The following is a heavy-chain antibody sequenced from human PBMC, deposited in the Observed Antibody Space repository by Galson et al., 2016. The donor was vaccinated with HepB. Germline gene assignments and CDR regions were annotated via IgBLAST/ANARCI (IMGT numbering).Heavy chain of an antibody. CDR2: IYYSGST. J-gene: IGHJ4*02. V-gene: IGHV4-39*01. CDR1: GGSISSSSYY. Sequence: ETLSLTCTVSGGSISSSSYYWGWIRQPPGKGLEWIGSIYYSGSTYYNPSLKSRVTISVDTSKNQFSLKLSSVTAADAAVYYCARPSTVTTFYYWGQGTLVTVSS. D-gene: IGHD4-11*01. CDR3: ARPSTVTTFYY.